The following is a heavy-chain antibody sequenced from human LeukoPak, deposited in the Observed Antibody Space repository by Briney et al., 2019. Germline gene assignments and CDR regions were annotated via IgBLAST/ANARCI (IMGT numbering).Heavy chain of an antibody. CDR1: GFTFSSYS. CDR2: LSSSSSSI. J-gene: IGHJ3*02. D-gene: IGHD6-19*01. Sequence: GGSLRLSCAASGFTFSSYSMNWVRQAPGKGLEWVSYLSSSSSSIYYADSVKGRFTISRDNAKNSLFLQMNSLRAEDTAVYYCARALGGWPDAFDIWGQGTLVTVSS. V-gene: IGHV3-48*01. CDR3: ARALGGWPDAFDI.